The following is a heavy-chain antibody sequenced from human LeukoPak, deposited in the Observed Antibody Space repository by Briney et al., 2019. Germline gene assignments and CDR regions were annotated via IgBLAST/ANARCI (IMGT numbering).Heavy chain of an antibody. V-gene: IGHV3-30-3*01. D-gene: IGHD5-18*01. Sequence: PGRSLRLSCAASGFTFSSYAMHWVRQAPGKGLEWVAVISYDGSNKYYADSVKGRFTISRDNSKNTLYLQMNSLRAEDTAVYYCARDHGYSYGLDYWGQGTLVTVSS. CDR3: ARDHGYSYGLDY. CDR2: ISYDGSNK. J-gene: IGHJ4*02. CDR1: GFTFSSYA.